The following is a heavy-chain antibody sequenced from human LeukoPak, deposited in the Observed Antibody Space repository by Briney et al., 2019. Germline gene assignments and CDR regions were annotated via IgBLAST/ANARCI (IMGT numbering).Heavy chain of an antibody. D-gene: IGHD6-13*01. Sequence: PGGSLRLSCAASGFTFSSYAMHWVRQAPGKGLEWVAVISYDGSNKYYADSVKGRFTISRDNSKNTLYLQMNSLRAEDTAVYYCASGIAAADAFGIWGQGTMVTVSS. V-gene: IGHV3-30-3*01. J-gene: IGHJ3*02. CDR2: ISYDGSNK. CDR3: ASGIAAADAFGI. CDR1: GFTFSSYA.